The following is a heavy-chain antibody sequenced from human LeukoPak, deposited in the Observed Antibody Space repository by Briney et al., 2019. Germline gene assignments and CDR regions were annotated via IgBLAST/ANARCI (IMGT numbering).Heavy chain of an antibody. CDR2: IYTSGST. CDR1: GGSFSGYY. D-gene: IGHD2-2*02. V-gene: IGHV4-4*07. CDR3: ARESQYTLGYYMDV. Sequence: KPSETLSLTCAVYGGSFSGYYWSWIRQPAGKGLEWIGRIYTSGSTNYNPSLKSRVTMSVDTSKNQFSLKLSSVTAADTAVYYCARESQYTLGYYMDVWGKGTTVTVSS. J-gene: IGHJ6*03.